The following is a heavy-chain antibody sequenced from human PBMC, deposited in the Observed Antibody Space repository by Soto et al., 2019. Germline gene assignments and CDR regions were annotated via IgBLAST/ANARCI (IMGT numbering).Heavy chain of an antibody. CDR2: ISYDGSNK. CDR1: GFTFSSYA. CDR3: ARDFKAGVPFQH. V-gene: IGHV3-30-3*01. J-gene: IGHJ1*01. Sequence: GGSLRLSCAASGFTFSSYAMHWVRQAPGKGLEWVAVISYDGSNKYYADSVKGRFTISRDNSKNTLYLQMNSLRAEDTAVYYCARDFKAGVPFQHWGQGTLVTVSS. D-gene: IGHD6-19*01.